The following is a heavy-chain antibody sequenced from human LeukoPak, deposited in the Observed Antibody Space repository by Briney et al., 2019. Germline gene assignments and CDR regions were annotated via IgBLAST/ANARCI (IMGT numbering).Heavy chain of an antibody. J-gene: IGHJ6*03. CDR1: GGSLSRFY. V-gene: IGHV4-4*07. CDR3: ARDSPGGYTSGHYYYYLDV. CDR2: IHSGGTT. D-gene: IGHD5-18*01. Sequence: SETLSLTCTVSGGSLSRFYWAWIRQPAGRGLEWIGRIHSGGTTIYNPSLESRLTFSLDTSQNQFSLKLNSVTAADTAVYYCARDSPGGYTSGHYYYYLDVWGKGTTVTVSS.